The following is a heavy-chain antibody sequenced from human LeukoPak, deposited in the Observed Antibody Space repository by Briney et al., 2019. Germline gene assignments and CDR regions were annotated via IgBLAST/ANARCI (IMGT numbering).Heavy chain of an antibody. J-gene: IGHJ5*02. V-gene: IGHV3-74*01. CDR1: GGSISSYW. CDR2: INGAGTST. CDR3: ARDTNWFAP. Sequence: GGSLRLSCAASGGSISSYWMHWARQAPGKGLVWVSHINGAGTSTSYADSEKGRFTISRDNAKNTMYLHMSSLRAEDTAVYYCARDTNWFAPWGQGTLVTVSS.